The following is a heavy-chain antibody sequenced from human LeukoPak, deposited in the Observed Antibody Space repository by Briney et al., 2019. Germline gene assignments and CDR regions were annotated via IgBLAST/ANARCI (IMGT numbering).Heavy chain of an antibody. CDR1: GFIFSNFA. CDR2: ITGRSDST. D-gene: IGHD1-1*01. V-gene: IGHV3-23*01. CDR3: AKDGTLDSAFDI. Sequence: PGGSLRLPCAASGFIFSNFAMSWVRQTPGKGLEWVSAITGRSDSTYYADSVKGRFTISRDNSKNTLYLQMNSLRAEDTAVYYCAKDGTLDSAFDIWGQGTMVTVSS. J-gene: IGHJ3*02.